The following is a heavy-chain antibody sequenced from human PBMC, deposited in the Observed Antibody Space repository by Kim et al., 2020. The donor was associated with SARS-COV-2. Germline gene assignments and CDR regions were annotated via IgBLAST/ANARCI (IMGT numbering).Heavy chain of an antibody. V-gene: IGHV1-18*01. D-gene: IGHD4-17*01. J-gene: IGHJ4*02. Sequence: YTQKVQGRVTMTTDTSTNTAYMELWSLRSDDTAMYYCARGAYGDVSFDYWGQGTLVTVSS. CDR3: ARGAYGDVSFDY.